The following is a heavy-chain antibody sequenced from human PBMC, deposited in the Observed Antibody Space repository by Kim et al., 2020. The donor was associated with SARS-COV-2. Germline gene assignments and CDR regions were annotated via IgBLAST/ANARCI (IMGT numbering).Heavy chain of an antibody. CDR3: ARETKGGFDY. J-gene: IGHJ4*02. CDR1: GGSISSYY. D-gene: IGHD2-15*01. CDR2: IYYSGST. Sequence: SETLSLTCTVSGGSISSYYWSWIRQPPEKGLEWIGYIYYSGSTNYNPSLKSRVTISVDTSKNQFSLKLSSVTAADTAVYYCARETKGGFDYWGQGTLVTVSS. V-gene: IGHV4-59*01.